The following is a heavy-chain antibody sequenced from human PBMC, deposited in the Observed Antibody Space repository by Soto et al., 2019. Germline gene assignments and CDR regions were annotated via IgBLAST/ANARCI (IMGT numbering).Heavy chain of an antibody. CDR3: ATERWEDAFDI. CDR2: MNPNSGNT. D-gene: IGHD1-26*01. V-gene: IGHV1-8*01. Sequence: QVQLVQSGAEVKKPGASVTVSCKASGYTFISYDINSVRQATGQGLEWMGWMNPNSGNTFYAQKFQGRVSMTRNTSISTAYMVLSSLRSEDTAVYYCATERWEDAFDIWGQGTMVTVSS. J-gene: IGHJ3*02. CDR1: GYTFISYD.